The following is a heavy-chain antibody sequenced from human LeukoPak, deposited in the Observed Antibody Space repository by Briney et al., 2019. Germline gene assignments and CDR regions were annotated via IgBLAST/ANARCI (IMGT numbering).Heavy chain of an antibody. Sequence: GGSLRLSCAASGFTFSSYGMHWVRQAPGKGLEWVAVISYDGSNKYYADSVKGRFTISRDNSKNTLYLQMNSLRAEDTAVYYCAKQTYEPPTQGYYYYGMDVWGQGTTVTVSS. J-gene: IGHJ6*02. V-gene: IGHV3-30*18. CDR2: ISYDGSNK. CDR3: AKQTYEPPTQGYYYYGMDV. CDR1: GFTFSSYG. D-gene: IGHD2-15*01.